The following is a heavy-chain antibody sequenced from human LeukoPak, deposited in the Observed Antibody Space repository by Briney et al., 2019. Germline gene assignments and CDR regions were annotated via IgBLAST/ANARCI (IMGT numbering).Heavy chain of an antibody. V-gene: IGHV4-4*07. J-gene: IGHJ3*02. Sequence: SETLSLTCTVSGGSISSYYWSWIRQPAGKGLEWIGRIYTSGSTNYNPSLKSRVTMSVGTSKNQFSPKLSSVTAADTAVYYCARGHTLDDAFDIWGQGTMVTVSS. CDR3: ARGHTLDDAFDI. CDR2: IYTSGST. CDR1: GGSISSYY.